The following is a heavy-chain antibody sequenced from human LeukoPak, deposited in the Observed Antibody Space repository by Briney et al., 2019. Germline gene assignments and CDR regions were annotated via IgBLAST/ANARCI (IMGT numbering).Heavy chain of an antibody. CDR2: IGSSLSTR. D-gene: IGHD3-3*01. Sequence: GGSLRLSCAVSGFTFSSYTMNWVRRAPGKGLEWVSYIGSSLSTRYYADSVKGRFAISRDNGKHSLYLQMNSLRAEDTAVYYCAREGSDFWSGYPKGYFDYWGRGTLVTVSS. J-gene: IGHJ4*02. V-gene: IGHV3-48*01. CDR3: AREGSDFWSGYPKGYFDY. CDR1: GFTFSSYT.